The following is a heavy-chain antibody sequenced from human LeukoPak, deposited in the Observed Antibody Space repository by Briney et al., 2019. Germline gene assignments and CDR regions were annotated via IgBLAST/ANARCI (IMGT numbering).Heavy chain of an antibody. CDR1: GGSIRSYY. D-gene: IGHD4-23*01. V-gene: IGHV4-59*01. CDR2: IYYSGST. J-gene: IGHJ4*02. CDR3: ASYGGSYFDY. Sequence: PSETLSRDCTVSGGSIRSYYWKWIRQPPGKGLEWIGDIYYSGSTNYNPSLKSRVTISVDTSKNQFSLKLSSVTAADTAVYYCASYGGSYFDYWGQGTLVTVSS.